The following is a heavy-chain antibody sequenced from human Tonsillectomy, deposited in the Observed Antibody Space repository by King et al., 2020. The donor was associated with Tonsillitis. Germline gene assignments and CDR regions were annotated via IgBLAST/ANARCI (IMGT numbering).Heavy chain of an antibody. CDR2: ISSRGDNT. D-gene: IGHD3-9*01. CDR3: AKDLGGGYDILTGYYYYYYMDV. V-gene: IGHV3-23*04. Sequence: VQLVESGGGLVQPGGSLRLSCAASGFTFSSYAMSLVRQAPGKGLEWVSAISSRGDNTYSAASVKGRFIISRDSSKNTLYLQMNSLGAEDTAVYYCAKDLGGGYDILTGYYYYYYMDVWSKGTTVTVSS. J-gene: IGHJ6*03. CDR1: GFTFSSYA.